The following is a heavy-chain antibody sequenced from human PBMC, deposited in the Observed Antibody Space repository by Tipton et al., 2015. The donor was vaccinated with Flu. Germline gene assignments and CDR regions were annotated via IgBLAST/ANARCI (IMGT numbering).Heavy chain of an antibody. CDR1: GGSISSYY. J-gene: IGHJ6*02. CDR3: ARHRYSSSSLDSYYYYGMDV. D-gene: IGHD6-6*01. CDR2: IYYSGST. V-gene: IGHV4-59*08. Sequence: LRLSCTVSGGSISSYYWSWIRQPPGKGLEWIGYIYYSGSTNYNPSLKSRVTIPVDTSKNQFSLKLSSVTAADTAVYYCARHRYSSSSLDSYYYYGMDVWVQATTVTISS.